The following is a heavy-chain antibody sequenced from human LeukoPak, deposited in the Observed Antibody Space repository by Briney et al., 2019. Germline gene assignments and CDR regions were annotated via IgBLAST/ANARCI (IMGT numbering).Heavy chain of an antibody. CDR1: GGSISSYY. CDR3: ARVVRGAAAGTLTSDAFDI. V-gene: IGHV4-59*08. J-gene: IGHJ3*02. CDR2: IYYSGST. Sequence: PSETLSLTCTVSGGSISSYYWSWIRQPPGKGLEWIGYIYYSGSTNYNPSLKSRVTISVDTSKSQFSLKLSSVTAADTAVYYCARVVRGAAAGTLTSDAFDIWGQGTMVTVSS. D-gene: IGHD6-13*01.